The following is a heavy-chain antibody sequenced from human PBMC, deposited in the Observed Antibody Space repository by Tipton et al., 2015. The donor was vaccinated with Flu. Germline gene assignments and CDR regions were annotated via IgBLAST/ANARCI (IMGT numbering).Heavy chain of an antibody. V-gene: IGHV4-4*07. Sequence: TLSLTCTVSGDSISNYYWGWIRQAAGKGLQWIGRIDTSGSTDYNPSLKGRVTMSVDTSRNQFSLRLSSVTAADTAVYFCAREAAPTPGAGYQYESWGQGKLVTVSS. CDR1: GDSISNYY. CDR3: AREAAPTPGAGYQYES. J-gene: IGHJ5*02. D-gene: IGHD3-10*01. CDR2: IDTSGST.